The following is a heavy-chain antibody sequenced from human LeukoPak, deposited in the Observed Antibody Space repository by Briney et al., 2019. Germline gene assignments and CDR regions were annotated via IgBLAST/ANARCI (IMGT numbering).Heavy chain of an antibody. V-gene: IGHV1-69*01. CDR1: GGTFSSYA. J-gene: IGHJ6*02. Sequence: GASVKVSFKASGGTFSSYAISWVRQAPGQGLEWMGGIIPIFGTANYAQKFQGRVTITADESTSTAYMELSSLRSEDTAVYYCARAFLRGYCSSTSCYGNGMDVWGQGTTVTVSS. CDR3: ARAFLRGYCSSTSCYGNGMDV. CDR2: IIPIFGTA. D-gene: IGHD2-2*01.